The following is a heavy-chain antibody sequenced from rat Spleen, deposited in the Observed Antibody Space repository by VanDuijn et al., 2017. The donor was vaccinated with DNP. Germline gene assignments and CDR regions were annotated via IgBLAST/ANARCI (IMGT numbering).Heavy chain of an antibody. D-gene: IGHD1-11*01. CDR2: ISTGGGNT. V-gene: IGHV5-25*01. J-gene: IGHJ3*01. Sequence: EVQLVESGGGLVQPGRSMKLSCAASGFTFSNYYMAWVRQAPTKGLEWVASISTGGGNTYYRDSVKGRFTISRDNAKSTLYLQMDSLRSEDTATYYCARHGPIGDWFAYWGQGTLVTVSS. CDR3: ARHGPIGDWFAY. CDR1: GFTFSNYY.